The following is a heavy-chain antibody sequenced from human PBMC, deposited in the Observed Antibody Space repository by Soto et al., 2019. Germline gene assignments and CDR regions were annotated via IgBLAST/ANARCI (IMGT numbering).Heavy chain of an antibody. J-gene: IGHJ4*02. CDR2: IYYSGST. V-gene: IGHV4-59*08. D-gene: IGHD2-21*01. CDR1: VGSIKAEY. CDR3: ARRPSGLIYFDY. Sequence: ETLPHTNTGSVGSIKAEYWRWFRQPPGKGLEWVGYIYYSGSTSYNPSLKSRVSISVDTSKNQFSLKLSSVTAADTAVYYCARRPSGLIYFDYWGQGTPVTVS.